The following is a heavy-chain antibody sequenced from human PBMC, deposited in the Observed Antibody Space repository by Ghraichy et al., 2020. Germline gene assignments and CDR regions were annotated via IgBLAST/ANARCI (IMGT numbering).Heavy chain of an antibody. V-gene: IGHV3-7*04. CDR3: AGDLGYCSGGNCYTILDH. CDR2: IKEDGGEQ. J-gene: IGHJ4*02. D-gene: IGHD2-15*01. CDR1: GFTFSSYW. Sequence: LSLTCAASGFTFSSYWMNWVRQAPGKGLEWVASIKEDGGEQNYVDSVKGRFTISRDNAKNSLYLQMNSLRTEDTAVYYCAGDLGYCSGGNCYTILDHWGQGTLVTVSS.